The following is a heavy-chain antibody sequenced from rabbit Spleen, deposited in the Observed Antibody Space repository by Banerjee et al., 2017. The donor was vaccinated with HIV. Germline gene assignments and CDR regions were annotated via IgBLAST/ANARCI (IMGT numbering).Heavy chain of an antibody. Sequence: QSLEEAGGDLVKPGASLILPCTASGFFFISSDYMCCVRQAPGKGLEWSLCIDGSSSDFTSSAACAKGRFTISNTSSTTVALLMTSITVADAAAYFCAGDDGSSFSGYSMGLWGPGTLVTVS. D-gene: IGHD8-1*01. V-gene: IGHV1S40*01. J-gene: IGHJ6*01. CDR2: IDGSSSDFT. CDR1: GFFFISSDY. CDR3: AGDDGSSFSGYSMGL.